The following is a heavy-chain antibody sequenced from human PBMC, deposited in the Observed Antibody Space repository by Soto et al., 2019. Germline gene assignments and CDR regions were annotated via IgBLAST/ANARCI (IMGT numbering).Heavy chain of an antibody. D-gene: IGHD2-2*01. V-gene: IGHV3-23*01. CDR1: GFTFSSYA. CDR3: AKDAAGGKRYCSSTSCYAGY. CDR2: ISGSGGST. Sequence: GGSLRLSCAASGFTFSSYAMSWVRQAPGKGLEWVSAISGSGGSTYYADSVKGRFTISRDNSKNTLYLQMNSLRAEDTAVYYCAKDAAGGKRYCSSTSCYAGYWGQGTLVTVSS. J-gene: IGHJ4*02.